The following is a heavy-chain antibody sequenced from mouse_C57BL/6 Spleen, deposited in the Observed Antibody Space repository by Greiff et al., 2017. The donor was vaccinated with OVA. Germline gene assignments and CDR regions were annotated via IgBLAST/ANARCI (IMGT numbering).Heavy chain of an antibody. D-gene: IGHD1-1*01. CDR2: ISGGGGNT. V-gene: IGHV5-9*01. Sequence: EVKLVESGGGLVKPGGSLKLSCAASGFTFSSYTMSWVRQTPEKRLAWVATISGGGGNTYYPDSVKGRFTISRDNAKNTLYLQMSSLRSEDTALYYCARIYGSSPFAYWGQGTLVTVSA. J-gene: IGHJ3*01. CDR1: GFTFSSYT. CDR3: ARIYGSSPFAY.